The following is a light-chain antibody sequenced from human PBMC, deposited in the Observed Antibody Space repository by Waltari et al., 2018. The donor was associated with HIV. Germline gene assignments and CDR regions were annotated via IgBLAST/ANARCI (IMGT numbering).Light chain of an antibody. Sequence: QSGLTQPPSVSGPPGQRVTISCSGSSSNLARNAVPWYQHFPGTAPKLLIYATNQRSSGVPDRFSGSKSGTSASLAISGLQSEDEADYYCAAWDDSLNGRYVFGTGTKVTVL. CDR1: SSNLARNA. CDR2: ATN. CDR3: AAWDDSLNGRYV. J-gene: IGLJ1*01. V-gene: IGLV1-44*01.